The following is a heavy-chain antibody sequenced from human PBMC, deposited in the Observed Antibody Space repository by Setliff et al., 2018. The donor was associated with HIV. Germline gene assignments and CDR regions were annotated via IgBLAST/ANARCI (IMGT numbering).Heavy chain of an antibody. CDR1: GFTFSTYW. J-gene: IGHJ4*02. CDR3: ASVLRYYGSGSYPFGY. V-gene: IGHV3-7*01. Sequence: GSLRLSCAASGFTFSTYWMSWVRQAPGKGLEWVANIKQDGSEKYYVDSVKGRFTISRDNAKNSLYLQMNSLSAEDTAVYYCASVLRYYGSGSYPFGYWGQGTLVTVSS. D-gene: IGHD3-10*01. CDR2: IKQDGSEK.